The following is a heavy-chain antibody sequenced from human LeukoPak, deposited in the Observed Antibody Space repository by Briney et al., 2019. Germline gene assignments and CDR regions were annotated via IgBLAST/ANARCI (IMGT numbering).Heavy chain of an antibody. CDR1: GRSISGYY. V-gene: IGHV4-34*01. D-gene: IGHD2-15*01. CDR3: GQVAVVVVTGYNWFDA. J-gene: IGHJ5*02. CDR2: INHSGST. Sequence: SSETVSLTCAVYGRSISGYYWSWLRQPPGKGLEWLGEINHSGSTNYNPPLKSRVTISVDTSKNHFSSKLSSVTAVYKCGYYLGQVAVVVVTGYNWFDAWGQGTLVTVSS.